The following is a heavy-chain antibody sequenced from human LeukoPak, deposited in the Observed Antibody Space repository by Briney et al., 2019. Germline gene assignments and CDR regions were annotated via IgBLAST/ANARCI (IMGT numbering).Heavy chain of an antibody. V-gene: IGHV4-34*01. Sequence: PSETLSLTCAVYGGSFIGNYWSWIRQPPGKGLEWIGEINHSGSTNYNPSLKSRVTISMDTSKNQFSLKLSSVTAADTAVYYCARGPSYGSGSPERGVDTDVWGKGTTVTVSS. D-gene: IGHD3-10*01. CDR1: GGSFIGNY. CDR2: INHSGST. J-gene: IGHJ6*03. CDR3: ARGPSYGSGSPERGVDTDV.